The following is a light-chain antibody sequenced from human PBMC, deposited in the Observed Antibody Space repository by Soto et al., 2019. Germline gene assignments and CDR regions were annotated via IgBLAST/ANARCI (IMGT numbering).Light chain of an antibody. CDR3: QQYYTTPSIT. V-gene: IGKV4-1*01. CDR2: WAS. CDR1: QSVLYRSNKKNY. J-gene: IGKJ5*01. Sequence: DFVMTQSPDSLAVSLGERATINCKSSQSVLYRSNKKNYLAWYQHKPGQPPKLLFYWASTRNSGVPDRFTASGSGTDFTLTISSLQAEDMATYYCQQYYTTPSITFGQGTRLEIK.